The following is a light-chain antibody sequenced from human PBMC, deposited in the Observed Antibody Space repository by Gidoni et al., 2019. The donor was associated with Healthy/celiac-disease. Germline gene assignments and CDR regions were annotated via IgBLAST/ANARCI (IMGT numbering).Light chain of an antibody. CDR3: QQYNGFSLT. CDR1: QSINNR. CDR2: QAS. V-gene: IGKV1-5*03. Sequence: DTQMTQSPSTLSVSVGVGVTITSRVSQSINNRLAWYRQKPGKATKLLIFQASSLGSGVPSRFSGSGSGTEFTLTISSLQPGDFAAYYCQQYNGFSLTFGGGTKVEIK. J-gene: IGKJ4*01.